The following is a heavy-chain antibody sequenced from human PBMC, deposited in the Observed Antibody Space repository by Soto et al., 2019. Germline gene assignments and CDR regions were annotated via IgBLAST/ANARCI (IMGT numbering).Heavy chain of an antibody. CDR2: IHFDGSA. V-gene: IGHV3-66*01. CDR1: GFTIYKND. D-gene: IGHD3-10*01. Sequence: EVQLVQSGRGLVQPGGSLRLSCVASGFTIYKNDMIWVRQAPGKGLEWVAHIHFDGSAYYADSVKGRFTISKDNSKNTLYFQMNSLRAEDTAVYYCPASGPNSGDGYWGQGTLVTVSS. CDR3: PASGPNSGDGY. J-gene: IGHJ4*02.